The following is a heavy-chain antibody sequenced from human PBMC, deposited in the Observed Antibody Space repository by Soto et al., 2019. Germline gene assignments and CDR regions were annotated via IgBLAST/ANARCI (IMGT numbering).Heavy chain of an antibody. V-gene: IGHV3-49*04. J-gene: IGHJ6*02. D-gene: IGHD2-2*01. CDR3: TREQQLLQYYDYYYGMAV. Sequence: GGLLRLCCAFSGFPFSSSAISLVRPAHGKGLEWVGFIRSKAYGWTTEYAASVKGRSTISRDDSKSIAYLQMNSLKTEDTAVYYCTREQQLLQYYDYYYGMAVWGQGTKVTVSS. CDR2: IRSKAYGWTT. CDR1: GFPFSSSA.